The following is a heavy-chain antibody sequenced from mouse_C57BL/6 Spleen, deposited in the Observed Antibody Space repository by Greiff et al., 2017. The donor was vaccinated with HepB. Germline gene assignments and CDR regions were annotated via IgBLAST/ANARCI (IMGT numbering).Heavy chain of an antibody. Sequence: EVNVVESGGGLVKPGRSLKLSCAASGFTFSDYGMHWVRQAPEKGLEWVAYISSGSSTIYYADTVKGRFTISRDNAKNTLFLQMTSLRSEDTAMYYCARIDDGSHYAMDYWGQGTSVTVSS. CDR3: ARIDDGSHYAMDY. CDR1: GFTFSDYG. CDR2: ISSGSSTI. J-gene: IGHJ4*01. D-gene: IGHD2-3*01. V-gene: IGHV5-17*01.